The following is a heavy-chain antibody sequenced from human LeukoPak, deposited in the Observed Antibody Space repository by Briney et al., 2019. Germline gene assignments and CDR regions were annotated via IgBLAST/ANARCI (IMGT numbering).Heavy chain of an antibody. J-gene: IGHJ4*02. V-gene: IGHV4-30-2*01. CDR1: GGSISSGGYS. D-gene: IGHD3-22*01. Sequence: SETLSLTCAVSGGSISSGGYSWSWIRQPPGKGLEWIGYIYHSGSTYYNPSLKSRVTISVDRSKNQFSLKLSSVTAADTAVYYCASSDYYYDSSGYYYVWGQGTLVTVSS. CDR2: IYHSGST. CDR3: ASSDYYYDSSGYYYV.